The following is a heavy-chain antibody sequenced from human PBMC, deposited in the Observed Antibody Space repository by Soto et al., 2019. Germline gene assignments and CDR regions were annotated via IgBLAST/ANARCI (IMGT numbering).Heavy chain of an antibody. D-gene: IGHD3-10*02. V-gene: IGHV6-1*01. J-gene: IGHJ5*02. CDR2: TYYRSQWYN. CDR3: TRSIYGASWFDP. CDR1: GDSVYSNSAA. Sequence: SQTLSLTCAISGDSVYSNSAACTWIRQSPSRGLEWLGRTYYRSQWYNDYAISVKSRITINPDTSENQFSLQLSSVTPDDTAVYYCTRSIYGASWFDPWGQGTLVTVSS.